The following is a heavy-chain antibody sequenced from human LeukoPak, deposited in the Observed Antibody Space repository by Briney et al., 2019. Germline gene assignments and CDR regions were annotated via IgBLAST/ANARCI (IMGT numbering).Heavy chain of an antibody. D-gene: IGHD1-26*01. CDR1: GFIFSTYG. J-gene: IGHJ4*02. V-gene: IGHV3-33*06. CDR2: VWSGGNNK. Sequence: GGSPRLSCAASGFIFSTYGMHWVRQAPGKGLEWVAVVWSGGNNKYYSDSVKGRFTISRDNSKNTLYLQMNSLRAEDTAVHYCAKDGQVGAIGYFDYRGQGTLVTVSS. CDR3: AKDGQVGAIGYFDY.